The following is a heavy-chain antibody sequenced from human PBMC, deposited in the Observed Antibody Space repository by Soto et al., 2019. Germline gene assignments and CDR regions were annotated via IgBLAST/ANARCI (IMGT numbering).Heavy chain of an antibody. D-gene: IGHD3-22*01. CDR2: ISYDGSNK. J-gene: IGHJ4*02. V-gene: IGHV3-30*18. CDR3: AKARAYYYDRSALGDY. CDR1: GFTFSSYG. Sequence: QVQLVESGGGVVQPGRSLRLSCAASGFTFSSYGMHWVRQAPGKGLERVAVISYDGSNKYYADSVKGRFTISRENSKNTRYLQMNSLRAVDTAVYYCAKARAYYYDRSALGDYWSQGTLVTVSS.